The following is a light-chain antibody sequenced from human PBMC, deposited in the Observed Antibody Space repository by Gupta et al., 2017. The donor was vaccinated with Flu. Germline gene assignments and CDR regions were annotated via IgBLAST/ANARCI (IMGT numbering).Light chain of an antibody. CDR2: EAT. Sequence: SALTQRPSVSVSPGHSLTISCPGTTSDFATYGLSSCYQQHTGKAPKHIIYEATKRPSGVSNRFSGSKSGNTASLTISALQAEDESDFYFWSYAGNSIMLIGGGTKLTVL. V-gene: IGLV2-23*01. J-gene: IGLJ2*01. CDR3: WSYAGNSIML. CDR1: TSDFATYGL.